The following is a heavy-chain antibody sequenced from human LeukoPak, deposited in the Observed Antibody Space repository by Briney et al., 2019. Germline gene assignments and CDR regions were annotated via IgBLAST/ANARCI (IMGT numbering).Heavy chain of an antibody. J-gene: IGHJ6*03. V-gene: IGHV4-30-4*01. CDR1: GGSISSGDYY. CDR2: IYYSGST. D-gene: IGHD2-21*02. CDR3: ARESGDSSGDYYYYYMDV. Sequence: SETLSLTCTVSGGSISSGDYYWSWIRQPPGKGLEWIGYIYYSGSTYYNPSLKSRVTISVDTSKNQFSLKLSSVTAADTAVYYCARESGDSSGDYYYYYMDVWGKGTTVTVSS.